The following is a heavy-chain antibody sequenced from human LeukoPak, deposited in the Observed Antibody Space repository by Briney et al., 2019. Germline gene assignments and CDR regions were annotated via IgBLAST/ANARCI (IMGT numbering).Heavy chain of an antibody. Sequence: GESLQISCQGSGYSFTSYWIGWVRQMPGKGLEWMGIIYPGDSDTRYSPSFQGQVTISADKSISTAYLQWSSLKASDTAMYYCARHTAVGGILGGFDYWGQGTLVTVSS. CDR3: ARHTAVGGILGGFDY. J-gene: IGHJ4*02. D-gene: IGHD4-23*01. CDR1: GYSFTSYW. CDR2: IYPGDSDT. V-gene: IGHV5-51*01.